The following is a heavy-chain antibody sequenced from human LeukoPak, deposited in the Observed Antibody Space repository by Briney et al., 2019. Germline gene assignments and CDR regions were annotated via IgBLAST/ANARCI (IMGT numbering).Heavy chain of an antibody. CDR1: GGSISSSSYY. CDR3: ARLTRFRDGYNPPLGY. J-gene: IGHJ4*02. V-gene: IGHV4-39*01. D-gene: IGHD5-24*01. Sequence: SETLSLTCTVSGGSISSSSYYWGWIRQPPGKGLEWIGSIYYSESTYYNPSLKSRVTISVDTSKNQFSLKLSSVTAADTAVYYCARLTRFRDGYNPPLGYWGQGTLVTVSS. CDR2: IYYSEST.